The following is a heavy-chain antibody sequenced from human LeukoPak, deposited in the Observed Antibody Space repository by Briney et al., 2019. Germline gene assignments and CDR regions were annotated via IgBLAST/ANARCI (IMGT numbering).Heavy chain of an antibody. Sequence: PGGSLRLSCAASGFTFSSYAMSWVRQAPGKGLEWVSAISGYGGSTYYADSVKGRFTISRDNSKNTLYLRMNSLRAEDTAVYYCAKDSSYYYDSSGYPGYWGQGTLVTVSS. V-gene: IGHV3-23*01. CDR3: AKDSSYYYDSSGYPGY. D-gene: IGHD3-22*01. J-gene: IGHJ4*02. CDR1: GFTFSSYA. CDR2: ISGYGGST.